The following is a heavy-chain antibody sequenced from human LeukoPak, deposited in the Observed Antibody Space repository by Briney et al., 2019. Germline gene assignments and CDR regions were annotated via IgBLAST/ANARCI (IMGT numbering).Heavy chain of an antibody. CDR1: GLTFSSYA. CDR2: ISYDGSNK. D-gene: IGHD3-22*01. J-gene: IGHJ5*02. V-gene: IGHV3-30*04. CDR3: ARQGDYYDSSGYYYWFDP. Sequence: GGSLRLSCAASGLTFSSYAMHWVRQAPGKGLGWVAVISYDGSNKYYADSVKGRFTISRDNSKNTLYLQMNSLRAEDTAVYYCARQGDYYDSSGYYYWFDPWGQGTLVTVSS.